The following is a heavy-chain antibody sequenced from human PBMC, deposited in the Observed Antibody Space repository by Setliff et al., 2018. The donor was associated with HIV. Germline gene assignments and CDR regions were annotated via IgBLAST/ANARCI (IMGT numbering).Heavy chain of an antibody. CDR3: ARSRPYNSARDY. V-gene: IGHV3-64*02. D-gene: IGHD6-25*01. J-gene: IGHJ4*02. Sequence: GGSLRLSCAASGFAFSTYDMNWVRQNPGKGLEWVADVSPGSTVTRYLDSVKGRFTVSRDNSKNTLYLQMGSLRPDDTAMYYCARSRPYNSARDYWGQGTLVTVSS. CDR2: VSPGSTVT. CDR1: GFAFSTYD.